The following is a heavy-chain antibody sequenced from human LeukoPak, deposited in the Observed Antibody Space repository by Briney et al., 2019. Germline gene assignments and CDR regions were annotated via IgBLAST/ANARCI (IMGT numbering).Heavy chain of an antibody. Sequence: PGGSLRLSCAASGFTFSSYWMSWVRQAPGKGLEWVANIKQDGIEKYYVDSVKGRFTISRDNAKNSLYLQMNSLRAEDTAVYYCARDYYGSGSYYNRGFDYWGQGTLVTVSS. CDR2: IKQDGIEK. V-gene: IGHV3-7*03. CDR1: GFTFSSYW. CDR3: ARDYYGSGSYYNRGFDY. J-gene: IGHJ4*02. D-gene: IGHD3-10*01.